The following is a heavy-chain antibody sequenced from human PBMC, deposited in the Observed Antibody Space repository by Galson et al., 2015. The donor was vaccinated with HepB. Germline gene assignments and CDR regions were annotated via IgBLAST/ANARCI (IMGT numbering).Heavy chain of an antibody. D-gene: IGHD2-2*01. CDR3: AREKDCSSTSGYGATSEGDV. V-gene: IGHV4-61*02. CDR1: GGSISSGSYY. CDR2: IFTSGST. Sequence: TLSLTCTVSGGSISSGSYYWSWIRQPAGRGLEWIGRIFTSGSTNYNPSLKSRVTQSVDTSKHHFSLNLSSVTAADTAVYYWAREKDCSSTSGYGATSEGDVWGQGTTVTVSS. J-gene: IGHJ6*02.